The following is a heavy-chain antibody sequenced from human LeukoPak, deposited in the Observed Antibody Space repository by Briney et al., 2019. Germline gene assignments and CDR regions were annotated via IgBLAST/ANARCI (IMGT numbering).Heavy chain of an antibody. V-gene: IGHV4-59*12. Sequence: SETLSLTCTVSGGSISNYYWSWIRQPPGKGLEWIAYIFYSGSTNYNPSLRSRLTISLDTSKNQFSLKLSSVTAADTAVYYCARLTMFRGVIYGTDWHSDLWGRGTLVTVFS. J-gene: IGHJ2*01. CDR1: GGSISNYY. D-gene: IGHD3-10*01. CDR2: IFYSGST. CDR3: ARLTMFRGVIYGTDWHSDL.